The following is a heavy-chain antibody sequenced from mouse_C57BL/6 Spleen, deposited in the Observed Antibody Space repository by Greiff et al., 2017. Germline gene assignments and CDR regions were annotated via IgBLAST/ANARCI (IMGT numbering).Heavy chain of an antibody. CDR3: ARVVLLRYAMDY. Sequence: QVQLQQPGAELVKPGASVKLSCKASGYTFTSYWMHWVKQRPGQGLEWIGMIHPNSGSTNYNEKFKSKATLTVDKSSSTAYMQLSSLTSEDSAVYYCARVVLLRYAMDYWGQGTSVTVSS. CDR1: GYTFTSYW. CDR2: IHPNSGST. V-gene: IGHV1-64*01. D-gene: IGHD1-1*01. J-gene: IGHJ4*01.